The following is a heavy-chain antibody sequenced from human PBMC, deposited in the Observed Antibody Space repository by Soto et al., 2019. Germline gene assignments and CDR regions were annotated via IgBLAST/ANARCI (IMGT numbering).Heavy chain of an antibody. D-gene: IGHD1-1*01. CDR2: ITQSGGI. V-gene: IGHV4-39*07. Sequence: SETLSLTCTVSGDSISSGNKYWSWIRQPPGKGLEWIGEITQSGGINYNPSLKSRVTMSLDTSKNQFSLRLNSMSDADTAVYYCARLFAGATGNWYFDLWGRGTLVTVSS. CDR1: GDSISSGNKY. J-gene: IGHJ2*01. CDR3: ARLFAGATGNWYFDL.